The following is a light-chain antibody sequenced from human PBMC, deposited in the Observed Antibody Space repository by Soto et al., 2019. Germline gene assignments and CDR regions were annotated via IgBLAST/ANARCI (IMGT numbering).Light chain of an antibody. J-gene: IGLJ1*01. CDR1: SIDVGGYNY. Sequence: QSVLTRPASVQGAAGGAIGISCPGTSIDVGGYNYVSWYQQHPGKTPKLMICDVSNRPSGVSNRFSGSKSGNTASLTISGLQAEDEAEYYCSSYTSSSTYVFGTGTKVTVL. V-gene: IGLV2-14*03. CDR3: SSYTSSSTYV. CDR2: DVS.